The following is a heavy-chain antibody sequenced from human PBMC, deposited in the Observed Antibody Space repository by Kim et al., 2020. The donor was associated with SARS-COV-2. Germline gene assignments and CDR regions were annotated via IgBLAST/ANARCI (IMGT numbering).Heavy chain of an antibody. J-gene: IGHJ4*02. CDR3: ATLYDYVDY. D-gene: IGHD5-12*01. CDR2: DST. Sequence: DSTYYADSVKGRFTISRDNRKNSLYMQMNSLRIEDTALYYCATLYDYVDYWGQGTLVTVSS. V-gene: IGHV3-43*01.